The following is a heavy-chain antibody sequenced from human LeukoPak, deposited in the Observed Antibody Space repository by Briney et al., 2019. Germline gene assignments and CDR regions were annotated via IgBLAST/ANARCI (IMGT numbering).Heavy chain of an antibody. J-gene: IGHJ4*02. V-gene: IGHV3-7*01. Sequence: GGSLRLSCAASGFTFSGYWMSWVRQAPGEGLEWVANIKQDGSEEFYVDSVKGRFTISRDNAKNSLYLQMTSLRAEDTAVYYCARDRGSHHRDYWGQGTLVTVSS. CDR1: GFTFSGYW. CDR2: IKQDGSEE. D-gene: IGHD1-14*01. CDR3: ARDRGSHHRDY.